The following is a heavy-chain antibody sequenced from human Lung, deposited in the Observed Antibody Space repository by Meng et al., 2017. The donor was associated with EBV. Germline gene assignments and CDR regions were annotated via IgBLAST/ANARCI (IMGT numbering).Heavy chain of an antibody. V-gene: IGHV4-34*01. CDR3: AGLLYNLDPYFAY. CDR1: GGSFIGYY. D-gene: IGHD1-20*01. J-gene: IGHJ4*02. Sequence: QGQLRQWGQGLFNPSEPLSRTRPFYGGSFIGYYWSWIRQHPGKWLEWIVEINHSGSTNYHPSLKSRVTIPVDTSKNQFSLNLKSVTAADTAVYFCAGLLYNLDPYFAYWGQGILFTVSS. CDR2: INHSGST.